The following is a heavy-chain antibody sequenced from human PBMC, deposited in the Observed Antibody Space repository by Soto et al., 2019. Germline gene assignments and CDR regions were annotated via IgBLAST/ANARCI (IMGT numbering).Heavy chain of an antibody. CDR2: IYYDGNT. CDR1: GDSIISSNYY. CDR3: ARSTIAPRLFMYPYDS. J-gene: IGHJ4*02. V-gene: IGHV4-39*01. D-gene: IGHD6-6*01. Sequence: SETLSLTCIVSGDSIISSNYYWGWIRQPPGKGLECIGNIYYDGNTYYNPSLKSRVTISLDTSKNQFSLRLNSVTAADTAVYYCARSTIAPRLFMYPYDSWGQGTLVTVSS.